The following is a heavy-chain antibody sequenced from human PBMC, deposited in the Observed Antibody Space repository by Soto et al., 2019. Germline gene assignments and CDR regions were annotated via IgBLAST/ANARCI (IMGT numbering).Heavy chain of an antibody. CDR1: GYSFIGYW. V-gene: IGHV5-51*01. Sequence: GESLKISCKNYGYSFIGYWIGWVRQMPGKGLEWMGIIYPDDSDARYSPSLQGQVTISADTSISTAYLQWTSLKASDTAMYYCARSRRGAYSSGWYSPSGYYNYGIDVWGQGTKVTVSS. CDR2: IYPDDSDA. CDR3: ARSRRGAYSSGWYSPSGYYNYGIDV. J-gene: IGHJ6*02. D-gene: IGHD6-19*01.